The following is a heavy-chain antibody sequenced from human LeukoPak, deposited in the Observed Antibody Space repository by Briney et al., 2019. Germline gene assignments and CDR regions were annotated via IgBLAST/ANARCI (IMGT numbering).Heavy chain of an antibody. J-gene: IGHJ5*02. V-gene: IGHV1-46*01. CDR3: ARDNSVGDIAWWFDP. CDR1: GYSFTSHY. D-gene: IGHD3-16*02. Sequence: AASVTVSFKASGYSFTSHYMHWVRQAPGQGLEWMGLINPSGSSTLYAQKFQGRVTMTRDMSTTTDYMELSSLRSEDMAVYYCARDNSVGDIAWWFDPWGQGTLVTVSS. CDR2: INPSGSST.